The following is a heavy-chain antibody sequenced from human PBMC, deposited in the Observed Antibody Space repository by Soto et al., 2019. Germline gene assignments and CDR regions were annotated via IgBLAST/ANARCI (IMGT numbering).Heavy chain of an antibody. CDR1: GFTFSSYG. J-gene: IGHJ3*02. CDR3: AKDLQAWWATMIVGPFDI. V-gene: IGHV3-30*18. Sequence: GGSLRLSCAASGFTFSSYGMHWVRQAPGKGLEWVAVISYDGSNKYYAHSVKGRFTISRDNSKNTLYLKMNSLRAEDTAVYYCAKDLQAWWATMIVGPFDIWGQGTMVTVSS. D-gene: IGHD3-22*01. CDR2: ISYDGSNK.